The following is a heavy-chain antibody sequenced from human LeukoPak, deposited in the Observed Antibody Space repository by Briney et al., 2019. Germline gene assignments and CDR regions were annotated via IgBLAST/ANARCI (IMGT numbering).Heavy chain of an antibody. CDR2: ISNSGSSI. Sequence: VGSLRLSCAASGFTFSDSYMTWIRQAPGKGLEWVSYISNSGSSIYYADSVKGRFTTSRDNAKSSLYLQMNSLRAEDTALYYCARDPFYGSGSYYYFDYWGQGTLVTVSS. D-gene: IGHD3-10*01. CDR1: GFTFSDSY. V-gene: IGHV3-11*01. CDR3: ARDPFYGSGSYYYFDY. J-gene: IGHJ4*02.